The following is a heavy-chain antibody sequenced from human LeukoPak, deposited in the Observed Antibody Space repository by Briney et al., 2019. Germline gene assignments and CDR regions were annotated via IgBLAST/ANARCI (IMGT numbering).Heavy chain of an antibody. Sequence: PSETLSLTCTVSGGSISSSSYYWGWIRQPPGKGLEWIGSIYYSGSTYYNPSLKSRVTISVDTSKNQFSLKLSSVTAADTAVYYCARRPLLWFGNWFDPWGQGTLVTVSS. V-gene: IGHV4-39*07. CDR1: GGSISSSSYY. D-gene: IGHD3-10*01. J-gene: IGHJ5*02. CDR2: IYYSGST. CDR3: ARRPLLWFGNWFDP.